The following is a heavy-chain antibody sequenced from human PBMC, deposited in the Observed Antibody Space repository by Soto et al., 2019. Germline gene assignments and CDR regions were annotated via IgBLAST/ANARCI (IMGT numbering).Heavy chain of an antibody. Sequence: GESLKISCQACGYTFIYFWVAWVRQVPGKGLEWMGVIYPGAPDSRYSPSFEGHVTISADKSTNTAYLQWSSLEAADPAIYYCARQGTSRGSDYAAFDFWGPGTLVTVSS. CDR3: ARQGTSRGSDYAAFDF. CDR2: IYPGAPDS. J-gene: IGHJ4*02. CDR1: GYTFIYFW. D-gene: IGHD3-10*01. V-gene: IGHV5-51*01.